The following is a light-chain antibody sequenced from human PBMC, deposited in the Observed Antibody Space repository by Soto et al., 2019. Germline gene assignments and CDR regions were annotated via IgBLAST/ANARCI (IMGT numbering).Light chain of an antibody. V-gene: IGLV2-14*01. CDR2: DVS. CDR1: SSDVGGYNY. J-gene: IGLJ1*01. CDR3: SSYTSSSTLRV. Sequence: SVLPQPASVSGSPGQSITISCTGTSSDVGGYNYVSWYQQHPGKAPKLMIYDVSNRPSGVSNRLSGSKSGNTASLTISGLQAEDGADYYCSSYTSSSTLRVFGTGTKVTVL.